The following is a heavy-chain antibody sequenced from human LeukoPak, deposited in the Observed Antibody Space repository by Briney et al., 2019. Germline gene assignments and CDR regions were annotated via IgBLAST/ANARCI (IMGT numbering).Heavy chain of an antibody. J-gene: IGHJ4*02. CDR1: GFTFSDYW. Sequence: GGSLRLSCAASGFTFSDYWMHWVRQAPGRGLVWVSRINPDGSTTTYADSVKGRFTISRDNSKNTLYLQMNSLRAEDTAIYYCAGRASDSYLLYWGQGILVTVSA. CDR3: AGRASDSYLLY. CDR2: INPDGSTT. V-gene: IGHV3-74*01. D-gene: IGHD2-15*01.